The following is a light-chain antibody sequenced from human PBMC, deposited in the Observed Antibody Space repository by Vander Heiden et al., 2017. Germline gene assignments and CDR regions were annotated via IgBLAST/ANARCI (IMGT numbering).Light chain of an antibody. J-gene: IGLJ2*01. CDR1: NPNVGYNY. CDR2: DNN. CDR3: GTWDSSLSAVV. Sequence: QSVLTQPPSVSEAPGQKFTISCPGNNPNVGYNYVSWYQHLPGTAPKLLIYDNNKRPSGIPDRFSGTKSGTSATLGITGLQTGDEADYYCGTWDSSLSAVVFGGGSKLTVL. V-gene: IGLV1-51*01.